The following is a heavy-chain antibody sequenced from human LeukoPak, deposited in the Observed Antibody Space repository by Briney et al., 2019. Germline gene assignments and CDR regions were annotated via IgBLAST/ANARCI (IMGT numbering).Heavy chain of an antibody. CDR3: ARDQLRYYYGSGPLPGH. D-gene: IGHD3-10*01. J-gene: IGHJ4*02. Sequence: ASVKVSCKASGYTFTNYDISWVRQAPGQGLEWMGWISAYNGNTNSAQKLQGRVTMTTDTSTSTAYMELRSLRSDDTAVYYCARDQLRYYYGSGPLPGHWGQGTLVTVSS. CDR2: ISAYNGNT. CDR1: GYTFTNYD. V-gene: IGHV1-18*01.